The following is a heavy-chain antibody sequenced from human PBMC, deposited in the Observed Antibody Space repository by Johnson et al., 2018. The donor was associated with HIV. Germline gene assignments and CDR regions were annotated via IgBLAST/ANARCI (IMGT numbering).Heavy chain of an antibody. D-gene: IGHD3-22*01. J-gene: IGHJ3*02. CDR2: INSDGSST. V-gene: IGHV3-74*02. Sequence: VRLVESGGVVVQPGGSLRLSCAASRFTFSSYWMHWVRQAPGKGLVWVSRINSDGSSTTYADSVKGRFTISRDNAKNTLYLQMNSLRAEDTALYYCAKALGIVVVLDAFDIWGQGTMVTVSS. CDR3: AKALGIVVVLDAFDI. CDR1: RFTFSSYW.